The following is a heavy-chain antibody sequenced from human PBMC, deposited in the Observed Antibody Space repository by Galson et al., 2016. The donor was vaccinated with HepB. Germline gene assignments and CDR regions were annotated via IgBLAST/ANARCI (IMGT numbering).Heavy chain of an antibody. J-gene: IGHJ5*02. CDR2: ISYNGKTE. CDR3: VRESSLGNWLDP. CDR1: GFTFSTHD. Sequence: SLRLSCAASGFTFSTHDMHWVRQAPGKGLEWVATISYNGKTEYYGDSVKGRFALSRANSRNTVNLQMNSLTADYTAIYYCVRESSLGNWLDPWGQGTQVIVSS. V-gene: IGHV3-30*09.